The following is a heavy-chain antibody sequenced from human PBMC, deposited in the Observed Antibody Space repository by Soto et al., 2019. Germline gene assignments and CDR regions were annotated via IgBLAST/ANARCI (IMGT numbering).Heavy chain of an antibody. J-gene: IGHJ4*02. CDR1: GFTFDDYA. V-gene: IGHV3-9*01. CDR3: AKVGTHIED. Sequence: VQLVESGGGLVQPGRSLRLSCAASGFTFDDYAMHWVRQAPGKGLEWVSGISWNGGRIGYADSVKGRFTISRDNAKKSLYLQMNSLRPEDTALYYCAKVGTHIEDWGQGTLVTVTS. D-gene: IGHD7-27*01. CDR2: ISWNGGRI.